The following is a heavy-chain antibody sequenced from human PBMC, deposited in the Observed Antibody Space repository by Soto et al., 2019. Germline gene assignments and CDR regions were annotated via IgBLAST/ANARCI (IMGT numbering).Heavy chain of an antibody. CDR2: ISYDANNK. Sequence: QVQLVESGGGLVQPGRSLRLSRVASGFTFTSYSIHWVRQAPGKRLEWVAVISYDANNKEYADSMKGRCTISRDNSMNTVYLQINSVRTEDTAVYYCARANNYFDVWGQGTLVTVSS. CDR1: GFTFTSYS. V-gene: IGHV3-30-3*01. J-gene: IGHJ4*02. CDR3: ARANNYFDV.